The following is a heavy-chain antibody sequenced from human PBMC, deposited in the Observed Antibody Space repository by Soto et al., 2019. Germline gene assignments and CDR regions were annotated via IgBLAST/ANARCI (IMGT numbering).Heavy chain of an antibody. V-gene: IGHV1-8*01. CDR3: ARVPKRKLVRYYYYYGMDV. CDR1: GYTFTSYD. Sequence: ASVKVSCKASGYTFTSYDINWVRQATGQGLEWMGWMNPNSGNTGYAQKFQGRVTMTRNTSISTAYMELSSLRSEDTAVYYCARVPKRKLVRYYYYYGMDVWGQGTKVTVSS. CDR2: MNPNSGNT. D-gene: IGHD6-6*01. J-gene: IGHJ6*02.